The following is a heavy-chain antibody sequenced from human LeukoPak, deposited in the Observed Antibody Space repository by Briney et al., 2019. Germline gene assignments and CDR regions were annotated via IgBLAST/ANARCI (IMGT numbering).Heavy chain of an antibody. CDR2: IFYSGST. CDR3: ARHPLKAYVSDWFDP. V-gene: IGHV4-39*01. J-gene: IGHJ5*02. Sequence: PSETLSLTCTVSGGSISSRSYYWGWLRQPPGKGLEWIASIFYSGSTYHNPSLKSRVTISVDTSKSQFSPKLSSVTAADTAVYFCARHPLKAYVSDWFDPWGQGTLVTVSS. CDR1: GGSISSRSYY. D-gene: IGHD3-10*02.